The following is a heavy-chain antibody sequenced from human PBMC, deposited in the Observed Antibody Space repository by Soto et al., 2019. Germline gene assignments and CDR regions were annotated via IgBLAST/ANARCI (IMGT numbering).Heavy chain of an antibody. J-gene: IGHJ4*02. CDR3: ARGYCSGGSCYWVFDY. CDR2: IDPSDSYT. Sequence: EVQLVQSGAEVKKPGESLRISCKGSGYSFTSYWISWVRQMPGKGLEWMGRIDPSDSYTNYSPSFQGHVTISADKSISTAYLQWSGLKASDTAMYYCARGYCSGGSCYWVFDYWGQGTLVTVSS. D-gene: IGHD2-15*01. V-gene: IGHV5-10-1*01. CDR1: GYSFTSYW.